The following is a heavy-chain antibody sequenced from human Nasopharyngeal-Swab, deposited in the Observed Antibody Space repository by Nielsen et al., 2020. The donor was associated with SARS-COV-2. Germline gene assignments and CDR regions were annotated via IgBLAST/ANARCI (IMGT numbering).Heavy chain of an antibody. J-gene: IGHJ6*02. CDR1: GYTFTSYA. CDR2: INTNTGNP. CDR3: ARVEGTVATIFYYYYGMDV. D-gene: IGHD5-12*01. Sequence: ASVKVSCKASGYTFTSYAMNWVRQAPGQGLEWMGWINTNTGNPTYAQGFTGRFVFSLDTSVSTAYLQISSLKAEDTAVYYCARVEGTVATIFYYYYGMDVWGQGTTVTVSS. V-gene: IGHV7-4-1*02.